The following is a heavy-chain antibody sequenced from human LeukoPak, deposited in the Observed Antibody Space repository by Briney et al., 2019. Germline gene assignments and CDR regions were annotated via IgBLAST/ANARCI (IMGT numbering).Heavy chain of an antibody. CDR3: ARDPRAYIFRHYNWFDP. CDR1: GFTFSSYW. Sequence: GGSLRLSXAASGFTFSSYWMHWVRQAPGKGLVWVSRINSDGSSTSYADSVKGRFTIPRDNAKNTLYLQMNSLRAEDTAVYYCARDPRAYIFRHYNWFDPWGQGTLVTVSS. V-gene: IGHV3-74*01. J-gene: IGHJ5*02. CDR2: INSDGSST. D-gene: IGHD3-9*01.